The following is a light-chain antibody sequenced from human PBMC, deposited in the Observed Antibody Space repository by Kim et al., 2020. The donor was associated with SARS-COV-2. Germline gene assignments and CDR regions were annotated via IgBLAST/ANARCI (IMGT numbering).Light chain of an antibody. CDR3: QKYDSAPWT. Sequence: DIQMTQSPSSLSASVGDRVTITCRASQGISNNLAWYQQKPGKVPSLLIYGASSLQSGVPSRFSGRGSETDFTLTITSLQPEDVATYYCQKYDSAPWTFGQGTKVDIK. V-gene: IGKV1-27*01. CDR1: QGISNN. CDR2: GAS. J-gene: IGKJ1*01.